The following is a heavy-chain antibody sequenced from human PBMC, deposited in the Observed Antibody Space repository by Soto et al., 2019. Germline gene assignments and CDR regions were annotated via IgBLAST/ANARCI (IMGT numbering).Heavy chain of an antibody. J-gene: IGHJ4*02. V-gene: IGHV3-74*01. D-gene: IGHD3-22*01. CDR2: LNTDGSST. CDR3: ARPRYDGSGTPLDY. CDR1: GFTFSSYW. Sequence: EVHLVESGGGLVQPGGSLRLSCAASGFTFSSYWMHWVRQAPGKGLVWVSRLNTDGSSTTYADSVKGRFTISRDNAKTTLFLQMNSLRAEDTAVYYCARPRYDGSGTPLDYWGQGTLVTVSP.